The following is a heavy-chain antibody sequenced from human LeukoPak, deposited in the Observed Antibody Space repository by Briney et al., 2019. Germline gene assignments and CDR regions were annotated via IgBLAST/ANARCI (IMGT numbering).Heavy chain of an antibody. J-gene: IGHJ3*02. CDR3: ARGVERFTYSSSDAFDI. V-gene: IGHV4-39*07. Sequence: PSETLSLTCTVSGGSISTSLYYWGWIRQPPGKGLEWIGSIYYSGSTYDNPSLKSRVTISVDTSKNQFSLNLSSVTAADTAVYYCARGVERFTYSSSDAFDIWGQGTMVTVSS. CDR1: GGSISTSLYY. D-gene: IGHD6-13*01. CDR2: IYYSGST.